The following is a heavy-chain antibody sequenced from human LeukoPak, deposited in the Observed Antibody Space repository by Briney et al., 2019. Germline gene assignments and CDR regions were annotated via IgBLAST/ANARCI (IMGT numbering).Heavy chain of an antibody. CDR1: GFTFSSYE. J-gene: IGHJ3*02. CDR3: AREDEGAFDI. V-gene: IGHV3-48*03. Sequence: GGSLRLSCAASGFTFSSYEMNWVRQAPGEGLEWVSYISSSGSLIFYADSVRGRFTISRDNARNSLYLQMNSLRAEDTAVYYCAREDEGAFDIWGQGTMVTVSS. CDR2: ISSSGSLI.